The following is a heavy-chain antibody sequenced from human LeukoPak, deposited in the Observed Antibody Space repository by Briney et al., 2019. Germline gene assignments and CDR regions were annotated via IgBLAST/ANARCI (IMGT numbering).Heavy chain of an antibody. J-gene: IGHJ6*03. Sequence: PSETLSLTCAVYGGSFSGYYWSWIRQPPGKGLEWIGEINHSGSTNYNPSLKSRVTTSVDTSKNQFSLKLSSVTAADTAVYYCARGIAAAGTTRTRPFYMDVWGKGTTVTVSS. D-gene: IGHD6-13*01. CDR1: GGSFSGYY. CDR3: ARGIAAAGTTRTRPFYMDV. V-gene: IGHV4-34*01. CDR2: INHSGST.